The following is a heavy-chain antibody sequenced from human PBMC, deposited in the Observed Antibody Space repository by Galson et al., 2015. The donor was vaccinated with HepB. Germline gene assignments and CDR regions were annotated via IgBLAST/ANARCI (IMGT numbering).Heavy chain of an antibody. V-gene: IGHV3-23*01. J-gene: IGHJ3*02. CDR3: AKDFKITIFGVVSDAFDI. Sequence: SLRLSCAASGFTFSSYAMSWVRQAPGKGLEWVSAISGSGGSTYYADSVKGRFTISRDNSKNTLYLQMNSLRAEDTAVYYCAKDFKITIFGVVSDAFDIWGQGTMVTVSS. CDR2: ISGSGGST. D-gene: IGHD3-3*01. CDR1: GFTFSSYA.